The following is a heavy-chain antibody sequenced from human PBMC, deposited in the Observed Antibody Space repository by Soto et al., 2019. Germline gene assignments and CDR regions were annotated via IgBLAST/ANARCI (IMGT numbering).Heavy chain of an antibody. CDR3: ARDRYFYDSAGYYRTLDS. Sequence: SETLSLTCTISGGSFNNDYWTWIRQSPGKGLEWIGYIFHSGITDYNPSVKSRVTISIGKSKNLFSLKLTSVTAADTAVYYCARDRYFYDSAGYYRTLDSWGQGILVTVSS. V-gene: IGHV4-59*01. D-gene: IGHD3-22*01. J-gene: IGHJ5*01. CDR2: IFHSGIT. CDR1: GGSFNNDY.